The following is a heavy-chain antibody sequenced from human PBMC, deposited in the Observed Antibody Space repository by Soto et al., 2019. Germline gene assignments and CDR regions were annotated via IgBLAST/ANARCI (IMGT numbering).Heavy chain of an antibody. CDR3: ARAEPYYYGSSGYPFDY. Sequence: GSLRLSCAASGFTFSSYSMNWVRQAPGKGLEWVSYISSSSSTIYYADSVKGRFTISRDNAKNSLYLQMNSLRDEDTAVYYCARAEPYYYGSSGYPFDYWGQGTLVTV. V-gene: IGHV3-48*02. J-gene: IGHJ4*02. CDR2: ISSSSSTI. CDR1: GFTFSSYS. D-gene: IGHD3-22*01.